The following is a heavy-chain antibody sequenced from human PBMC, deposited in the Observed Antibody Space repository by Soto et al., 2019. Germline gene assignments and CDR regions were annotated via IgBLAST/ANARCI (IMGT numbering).Heavy chain of an antibody. Sequence: GGSLRLSCAASGFTFSSYGMHWVRQAPGKGLEWVAVIWYDGSNKYYADSVKGRFTISRDNSKNTLYLQMNSLRAEDTAVYYCARDTEAVAVSGRYYYYYGMDVWGQGTTVTVSS. V-gene: IGHV3-33*01. D-gene: IGHD6-19*01. CDR2: IWYDGSNK. CDR1: GFTFSSYG. CDR3: ARDTEAVAVSGRYYYYYGMDV. J-gene: IGHJ6*02.